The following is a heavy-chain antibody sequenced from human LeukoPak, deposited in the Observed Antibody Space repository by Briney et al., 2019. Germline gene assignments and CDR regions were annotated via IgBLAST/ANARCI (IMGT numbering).Heavy chain of an antibody. CDR1: GFTFSSYG. Sequence: GRSLRLSCAASGFTFSSYGMHWARQAPGKGLEWVAVIWYDGSNKYYADSAKGRFTISRDNAKNSLYLQMNSLRAEDTAVYYCARDSSGYQWGQGTLVTVSS. V-gene: IGHV3-33*01. CDR2: IWYDGSNK. D-gene: IGHD3-22*01. CDR3: ARDSSGYQ. J-gene: IGHJ4*02.